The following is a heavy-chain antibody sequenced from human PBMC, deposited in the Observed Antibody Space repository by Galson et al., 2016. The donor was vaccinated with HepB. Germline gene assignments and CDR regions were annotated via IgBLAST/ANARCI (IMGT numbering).Heavy chain of an antibody. CDR3: AREGPTGTYDGTDGFDF. D-gene: IGHD3-9*01. CDR1: GFTFGDYA. Sequence: SLRLSCAVSGFTFGDYAMSWVRQAPGKGLEWVGFIRSKAYGATAEYAASVKGRFTISRDDSKSIAYLQMNSLTDGDTAVYSCAREGPTGTYDGTDGFDFWGQGTMVTVSS. V-gene: IGHV3-49*04. CDR2: IRSKAYGATA. J-gene: IGHJ3*01.